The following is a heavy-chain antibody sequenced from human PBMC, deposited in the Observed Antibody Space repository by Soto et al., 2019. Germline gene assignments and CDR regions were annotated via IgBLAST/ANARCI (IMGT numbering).Heavy chain of an antibody. J-gene: IGHJ3*02. CDR1: GYSFTSYW. V-gene: IGHV5-51*01. Sequence: LGESLKISCKGSGYSFTSYWIGWVRQMPGKGLEWMGIIYPGDSDTRYSPSFQGQVTISADKSISTAYLQWSSLKASDTAMYYCARVGIVATITGAFDIWGQGTMVTVSS. CDR3: ARVGIVATITGAFDI. CDR2: IYPGDSDT. D-gene: IGHD5-12*01.